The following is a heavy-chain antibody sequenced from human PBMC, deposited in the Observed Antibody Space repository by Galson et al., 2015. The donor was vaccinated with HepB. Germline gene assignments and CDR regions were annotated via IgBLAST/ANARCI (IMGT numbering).Heavy chain of an antibody. Sequence: SLRLSCAVSGFTFSSYAMHWVRQAPGKGLEWVAVISYDGSNKYYADSVKGRFTISRDNSKNTLYLQMNSLRAEDTAVYYCARDRRWAGSYDSSGYYPDYWGQGTLVTVSS. CDR1: GFTFSSYA. D-gene: IGHD3-22*01. CDR3: ARDRRWAGSYDSSGYYPDY. CDR2: ISYDGSNK. J-gene: IGHJ4*02. V-gene: IGHV3-30*04.